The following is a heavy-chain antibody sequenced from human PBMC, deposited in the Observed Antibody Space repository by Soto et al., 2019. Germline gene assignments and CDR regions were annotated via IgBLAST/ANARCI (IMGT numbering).Heavy chain of an antibody. CDR2: INSDGSST. CDR1: GFTFSSYW. CDR3: ARDPTIRGDYPPDYYYYYMDV. J-gene: IGHJ6*03. V-gene: IGHV3-74*01. D-gene: IGHD4-17*01. Sequence: GGSLRLSCAASGFTFSSYWMHWVRQAPGKGLVWVSRINSDGSSTSYADSVKGRFTISRDNAKNTLYLQMNSLRAEDTAVYYCARDPTIRGDYPPDYYYYYMDVWGKGTTVTVSS.